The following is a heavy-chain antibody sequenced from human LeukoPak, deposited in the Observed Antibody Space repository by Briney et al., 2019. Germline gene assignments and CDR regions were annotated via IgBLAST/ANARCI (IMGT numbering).Heavy chain of an antibody. J-gene: IGHJ6*02. D-gene: IGHD3-22*01. CDR1: GGTFSSYA. CDR3: ARGRPYYYDTSGYLNGMDV. V-gene: IGHV1-69*04. Sequence: GASVKVSCKASGGTFSSYAISWVRQAPGQGLEWMGRIIPILGIADYAQKFQGRVTITADKSTSTAYMELSSLRSEDTAVYYCARGRPYYYDTSGYLNGMDVWGQGTTVTVSS. CDR2: IIPILGIA.